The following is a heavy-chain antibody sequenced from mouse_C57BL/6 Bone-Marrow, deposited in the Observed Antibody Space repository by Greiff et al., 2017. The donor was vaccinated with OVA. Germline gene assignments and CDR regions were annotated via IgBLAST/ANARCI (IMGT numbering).Heavy chain of an antibody. CDR2: IDPNSGGT. D-gene: IGHD2-3*01. Sequence: QVQLQQPGAELVKPGASVKLSCKASGYTFTSYWMHWVKQRPGRGLEWIGRIDPNSGGTKYNEKFKSKATLTVDKPSSTAYMQLSSLTSEDSAVYYCARHDDSCYWNFDYWGQGTTLTVSS. CDR3: ARHDDSCYWNFDY. V-gene: IGHV1-72*01. CDR1: GYTFTSYW. J-gene: IGHJ2*01.